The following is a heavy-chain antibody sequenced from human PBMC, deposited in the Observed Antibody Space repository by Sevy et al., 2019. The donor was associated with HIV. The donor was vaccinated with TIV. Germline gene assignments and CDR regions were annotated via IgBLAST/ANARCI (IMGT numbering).Heavy chain of an antibody. CDR3: ARGYYGDYYFDY. V-gene: IGHV4-59*01. CDR2: IYYSGST. D-gene: IGHD4-17*01. Sequence: SETLSLTCTVSGGSISSYYWSWIRQPPGKGLEWIGYIYYSGSTNYNPSLKSRVTISVDMSKNQFSLKLSSVTAADTALYYCARGYYGDYYFDYWGQGTLVTVSS. J-gene: IGHJ4*02. CDR1: GGSISSYY.